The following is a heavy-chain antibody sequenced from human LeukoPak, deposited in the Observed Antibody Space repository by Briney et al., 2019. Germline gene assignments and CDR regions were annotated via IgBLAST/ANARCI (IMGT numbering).Heavy chain of an antibody. J-gene: IGHJ4*02. CDR3: AKGVSRDYYDSSGYRSYSGDYYFDY. Sequence: GGSLRLSCAASGFTFSSYGMHWVRQAPGKGLEWVAFIRYDGSNKYYADSVKGRFTISRDNSKNTLYLQMNSLRAEDTAVYYCAKGVSRDYYDSSGYRSYSGDYYFDYWGQGTLVTVSS. CDR1: GFTFSSYG. V-gene: IGHV3-30*02. D-gene: IGHD3-22*01. CDR2: IRYDGSNK.